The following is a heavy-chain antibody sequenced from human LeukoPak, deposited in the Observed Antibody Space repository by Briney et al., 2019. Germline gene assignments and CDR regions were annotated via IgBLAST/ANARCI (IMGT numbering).Heavy chain of an antibody. Sequence: SETLSLTCAVSGYSISSGYYWGWIRPPPGKGLEWIGSIYHSGSTYYNPSLKSRVTISVDTSKHQFSLKLSSVTAADTAVYYCARDNYDILTGYDYWGQGTLVTVSS. CDR1: GYSISSGYY. D-gene: IGHD3-9*01. V-gene: IGHV4-38-2*02. CDR3: ARDNYDILTGYDY. J-gene: IGHJ4*02. CDR2: IYHSGST.